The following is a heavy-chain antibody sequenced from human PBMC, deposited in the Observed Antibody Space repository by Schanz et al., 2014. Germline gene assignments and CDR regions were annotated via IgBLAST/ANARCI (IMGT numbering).Heavy chain of an antibody. Sequence: QVQLVDSGGGLVKPGGSLRLSCTASGFPFSDYFMAWIRQPPGRGLEWVSYIGNGGVTIYYADSVKGRFTISRDSSKNTLYLQMNSLRTEDTAVYYCAKGRFGELSAFDIWGQGTMVTVSS. D-gene: IGHD3-10*01. CDR1: GFPFSDYF. V-gene: IGHV3-11*04. CDR3: AKGRFGELSAFDI. J-gene: IGHJ3*02. CDR2: IGNGGVTI.